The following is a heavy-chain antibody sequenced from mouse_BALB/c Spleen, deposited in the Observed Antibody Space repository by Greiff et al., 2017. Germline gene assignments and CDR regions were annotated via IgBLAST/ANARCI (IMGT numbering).Heavy chain of an antibody. CDR1: GFTFSSYA. V-gene: IGHV5-9-4*01. D-gene: IGHD3-2*01. J-gene: IGHJ3*01. CDR3: ARVKTARAIAY. Sequence: EVQLVESGGGLVKPGGSLKLSCAASGFTFSSYAMSWVRQSPEKRLEWVAEISSGGSYTYYPDTVTGRFTISRDNAKNTLYLEMSSLRSEDAAMYYCARVKTARAIAYWGQGTLVTVSA. CDR2: ISSGGSYT.